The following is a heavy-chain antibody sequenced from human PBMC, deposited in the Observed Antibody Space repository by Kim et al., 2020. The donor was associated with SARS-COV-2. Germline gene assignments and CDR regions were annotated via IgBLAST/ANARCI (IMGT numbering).Heavy chain of an antibody. CDR3: ARDLSRSGATSGYFDY. J-gene: IGHJ4*02. D-gene: IGHD1-26*01. Sequence: VKCRFTYSRDNYKNTLYLQMNSLRAEDTDVYYCARDLSRSGATSGYFDYWGQGTLVTVSS. V-gene: IGHV3-30*01.